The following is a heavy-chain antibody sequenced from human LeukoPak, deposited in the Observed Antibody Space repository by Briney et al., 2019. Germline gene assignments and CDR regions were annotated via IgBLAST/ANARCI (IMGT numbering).Heavy chain of an antibody. V-gene: IGHV3-66*02. J-gene: IGHJ3*02. D-gene: IGHD5-18*01. Sequence: GGSLRLSCTASGFTVSNNYMAWIRQSPGKSLEWVSIIYSGGSPYYADCVRGRFTVSRDNSKNTQYFQMDSLTTEDTAVYYCARVAVDTGMQVDAFDIWGQGTLVTVSS. CDR3: ARVAVDTGMQVDAFDI. CDR1: GFTVSNNY. CDR2: IYSGGSP.